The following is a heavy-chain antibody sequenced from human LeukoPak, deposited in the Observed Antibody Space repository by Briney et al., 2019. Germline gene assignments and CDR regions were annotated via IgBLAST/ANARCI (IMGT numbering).Heavy chain of an antibody. CDR2: ISYDGSNK. CDR1: GSTFSSYA. V-gene: IGHV3-30*04. Sequence: GGSLRLSCAASGSTFSSYAMHWVRQAPGKGLEWVAVISYDGSNKYYADSVKGRFTISRDNSKNTLYLQMNSLRAEDTAVYYRATGGGYSAWDYFDYWGQGTLVTVSS. D-gene: IGHD5-18*01. J-gene: IGHJ4*02. CDR3: ATGGGYSAWDYFDY.